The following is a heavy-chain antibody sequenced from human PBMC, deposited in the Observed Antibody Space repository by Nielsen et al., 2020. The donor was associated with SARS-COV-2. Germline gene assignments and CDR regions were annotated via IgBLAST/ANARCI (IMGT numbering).Heavy chain of an antibody. V-gene: IGHV3-48*02. Sequence: GESLKISCAASGFTFSSYSMNWVRQAPGKGLEWVSYISSSSSTIYYADSVKGRFTISRDNAKNSLYLQMNSLRDEDTAVYYCARHVGYSSGRVDYWGQGTLVTVSS. D-gene: IGHD6-25*01. CDR1: GFTFSSYS. CDR3: ARHVGYSSGRVDY. J-gene: IGHJ4*02. CDR2: ISSSSSTI.